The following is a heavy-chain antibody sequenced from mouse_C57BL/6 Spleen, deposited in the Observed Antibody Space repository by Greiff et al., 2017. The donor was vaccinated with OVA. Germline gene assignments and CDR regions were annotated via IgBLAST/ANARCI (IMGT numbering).Heavy chain of an antibody. J-gene: IGHJ3*01. CDR2: IDPETGGT. D-gene: IGHD1-1*01. CDR3: TRLLLPGFAY. Sequence: QVQLQQSGAELVRPGASVTLSCKASGYTFTDYEMHWVKQTPVHGLEWIGAIDPETGGTAYNQKFKGKAILTADKSSSTAYMELRSLTSEDAAVYYCTRLLLPGFAYWGQGTLVTVSA. CDR1: GYTFTDYE. V-gene: IGHV1-15*01.